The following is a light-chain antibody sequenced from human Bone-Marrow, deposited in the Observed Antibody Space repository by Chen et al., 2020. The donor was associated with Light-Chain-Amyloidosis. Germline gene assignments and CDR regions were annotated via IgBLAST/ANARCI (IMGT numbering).Light chain of an antibody. CDR1: QSVSSSY. V-gene: IGKV3-20*01. Sequence: EIVLTQSPGTLSLSPGGRATLSCRASQSVSSSYLVWYQQKPGQAPRLLIYGASTRPTGIPDRFSGSGSGTDFTLTISRLEPEDFAVYYCQQYGTSPYTFGQGTKLEIK. CDR2: GAS. CDR3: QQYGTSPYT. J-gene: IGKJ2*01.